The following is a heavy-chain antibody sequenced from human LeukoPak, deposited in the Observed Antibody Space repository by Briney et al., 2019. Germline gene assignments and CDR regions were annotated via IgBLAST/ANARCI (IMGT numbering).Heavy chain of an antibody. V-gene: IGHV3-15*01. CDR3: TTDYMAYDDAFDI. CDR2: IKSKTDGGTT. D-gene: IGHD5-12*01. CDR1: GFTFGDYG. Sequence: GGSLRLSCTASGFTFGDYGMSWVRQAPGKGLEWVGRIKSKTDGGTTDYAAPVKGRFTISRDDSKNTLYLQMNSLKTEDTAVYYCTTDYMAYDDAFDIWGQGTMVTVSS. J-gene: IGHJ3*02.